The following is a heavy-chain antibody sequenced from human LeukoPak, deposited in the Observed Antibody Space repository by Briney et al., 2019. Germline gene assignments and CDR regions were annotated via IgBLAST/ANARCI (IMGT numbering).Heavy chain of an antibody. CDR2: IYYSGST. CDR3: ARTMHSSGWYPGFDS. D-gene: IGHD6-19*01. J-gene: IGHJ4*02. CDR1: GDSISSSSYY. V-gene: IGHV4-39*01. Sequence: SETLSLTCTLSGDSISSSSYYCGWIRQPPGRGLEWIGSIYYSGSTYYNPSLKSRVTISTDTCKNQISLKLSSVTAADTAVYYCARTMHSSGWYPGFDSWGQGNLVTVSS.